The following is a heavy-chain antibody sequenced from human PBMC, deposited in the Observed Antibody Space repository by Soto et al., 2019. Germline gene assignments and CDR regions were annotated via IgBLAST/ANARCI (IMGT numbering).Heavy chain of an antibody. V-gene: IGHV3-53*01. Sequence: GGSLRLSCAASGFTVSSNYMSWVRRAPGKGLEWVSVIYSGGSTYYADSVKGRFTISRDNSKNTLYLQMNSLRAEDTAVYYCARVIKYQLLYYYYYYMDVWGKGTTVPVSS. CDR1: GFTVSSNY. CDR2: IYSGGST. J-gene: IGHJ6*03. CDR3: ARVIKYQLLYYYYYYMDV. D-gene: IGHD2-2*01.